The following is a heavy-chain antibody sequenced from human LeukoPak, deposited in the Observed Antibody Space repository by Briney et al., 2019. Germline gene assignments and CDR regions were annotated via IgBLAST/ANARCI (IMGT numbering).Heavy chain of an antibody. V-gene: IGHV4-61*01. CDR3: ARAPVGAFDI. CDR1: SGSVSSGIYY. D-gene: IGHD2-15*01. CDR2: IYYSGST. J-gene: IGHJ3*02. Sequence: SETLSLTCTVSSGSVSSGIYYWSWIRQPPGKGLEWIGYIYYSGSTNCNPSLKSRVTISVDTSKNQFSLNLTSVTAADTAMYYCARAPVGAFDIWGQGTVVTVSS.